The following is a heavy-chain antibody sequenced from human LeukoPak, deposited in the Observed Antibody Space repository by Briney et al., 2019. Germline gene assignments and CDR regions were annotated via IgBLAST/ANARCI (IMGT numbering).Heavy chain of an antibody. D-gene: IGHD2-2*02. CDR1: GGSFSGYY. J-gene: IGHJ5*02. CDR2: INHSGST. Sequence: RTSETLSRTCAVYGGSFSGYYWSWIRQPPGKGLEWIGEINHSGSTNYNPSLKSRVTISVDTSKNQFSLKLSSVTAADTAVYYCARGRKRCSSTSCYRRNWFDPWGQGTLVTVSS. V-gene: IGHV4-34*01. CDR3: ARGRKRCSSTSCYRRNWFDP.